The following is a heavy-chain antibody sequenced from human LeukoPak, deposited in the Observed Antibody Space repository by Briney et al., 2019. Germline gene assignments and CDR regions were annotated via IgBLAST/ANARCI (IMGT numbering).Heavy chain of an antibody. V-gene: IGHV3-23*01. J-gene: IGHJ6*03. Sequence: GGSLRLSCAASGFTFSSYGMSWVRQAPGKGLEWVSAISGSGGSTYYADSVKGRFTISRDNSKNTLYLQMNSLRAEDTAVYYCARSGYGHYYYYYMDVWGKWTTVTVSS. CDR2: ISGSGGST. D-gene: IGHD5-12*01. CDR3: ARSGYGHYYYYYMDV. CDR1: GFTFSSYG.